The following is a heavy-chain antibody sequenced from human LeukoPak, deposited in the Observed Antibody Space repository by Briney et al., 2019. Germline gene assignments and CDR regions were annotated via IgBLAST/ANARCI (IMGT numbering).Heavy chain of an antibody. V-gene: IGHV3-53*01. CDR3: ARAVCSSTSCGFDY. D-gene: IGHD2-2*01. Sequence: GGSLRLSCAASGFTVSSNYMSWVRQAPGKGLEWVSVIYSGGSTYYADSVKGRFTISRDNSKNTLYLQMNSLRAGDTAVYYCARAVCSSTSCGFDYWGQGTLVTVSS. CDR2: IYSGGST. J-gene: IGHJ4*02. CDR1: GFTVSSNY.